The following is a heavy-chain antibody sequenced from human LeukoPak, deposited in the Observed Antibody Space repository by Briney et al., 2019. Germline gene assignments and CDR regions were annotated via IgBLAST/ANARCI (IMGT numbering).Heavy chain of an antibody. CDR3: ARHVGFITMVRGVINNNWFDP. Sequence: SETLSLTCTVSGGSISSSSYYWGWIRQPPGKGLEWIGSIYYSGSTYYNPSLKSRVTISVDTSKNQFSLKLSSVTAADTAVYYCARHVGFITMVRGVINNNWFDPWGQGTLVTVSS. D-gene: IGHD3-10*01. CDR2: IYYSGST. CDR1: GGSISSSSYY. V-gene: IGHV4-39*01. J-gene: IGHJ5*02.